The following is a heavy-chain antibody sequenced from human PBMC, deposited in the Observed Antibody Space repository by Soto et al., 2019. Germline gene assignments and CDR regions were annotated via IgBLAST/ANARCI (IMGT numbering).Heavy chain of an antibody. CDR1: GYSISTAYY. V-gene: IGHV4-38-2*02. CDR3: AREIVTAGGNNYFDP. Sequence: SETLSLTCAVSGYSISTAYYWGWIRQPPGKGLEWIGSMYESGLTYYNASLKSRVTISVDKSNNQFSLRLNSLTAADTAVYFCAREIVTAGGNNYFDPWGPGTLVTVSS. CDR2: MYESGLT. J-gene: IGHJ5*02. D-gene: IGHD2-21*02.